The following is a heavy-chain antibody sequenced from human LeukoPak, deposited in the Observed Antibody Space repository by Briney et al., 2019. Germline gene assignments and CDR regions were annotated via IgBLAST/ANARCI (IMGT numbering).Heavy chain of an antibody. CDR3: ARASGTFDY. Sequence: SETLSLTCTVSGGSMNNYYWTWLRQPPGKGLKWIGYIYYSGSTNYNPPLKSRVTISADTSKNQFSLKLSSVTAADTAVYYCARASGTFDYWGQGTLVTVSS. CDR2: IYYSGST. CDR1: GGSMNNYY. J-gene: IGHJ4*02. V-gene: IGHV4-59*12. D-gene: IGHD3-3*01.